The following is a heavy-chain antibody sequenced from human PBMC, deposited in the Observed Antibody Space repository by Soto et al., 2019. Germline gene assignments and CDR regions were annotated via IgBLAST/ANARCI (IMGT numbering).Heavy chain of an antibody. D-gene: IGHD3-22*01. CDR3: AKTFGDSYGYFVNWLDT. CDR2: ISYDGNDE. J-gene: IGHJ5*02. Sequence: PGGSLRLSCAASGFTFRSSDMHWVRQAPCKGLEWVAVISYDGNDEQYADSVKGRFTISRDNYKNTLYLEMNSLRAEDTAVYYCAKTFGDSYGYFVNWLDTWGQGALVPVSP. V-gene: IGHV3-30*18. CDR1: GFTFRSSD.